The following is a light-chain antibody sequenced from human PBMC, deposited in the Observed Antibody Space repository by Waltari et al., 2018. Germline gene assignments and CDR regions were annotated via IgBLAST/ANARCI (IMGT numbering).Light chain of an antibody. J-gene: IGKJ4*01. CDR2: MGS. CDR1: QSLLHGDGRNF. V-gene: IGKV2-28*01. Sequence: DIVMTQSPLSLPVTPGEPASISCRSSQSLLHGDGRNFLDWYLQKPGQSPQLLIYMGSNRASGVHDRFSGSGSGTYFTLKISRVEAEDVGVYYCMQARQPPYTFGGGTKVEIK. CDR3: MQARQPPYT.